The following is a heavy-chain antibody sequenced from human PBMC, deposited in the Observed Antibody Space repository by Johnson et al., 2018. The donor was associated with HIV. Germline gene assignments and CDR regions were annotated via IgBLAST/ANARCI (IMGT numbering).Heavy chain of an antibody. V-gene: IGHV3-72*01. J-gene: IGHJ3*02. D-gene: IGHD6-13*01. CDR3: ARVGQQSNAFDI. Sequence: MLLVESGGCLVQPGGSLRLSCAASGFTFSDHYMDWVRQAPGKGLEWVGRTRNKANSYTTEYAASVKGRFTISRDDSKNSLYLQMNSLKTEDTAVYYCARVGQQSNAFDIWGQGTMVTVSS. CDR1: GFTFSDHY. CDR2: TRNKANSYTT.